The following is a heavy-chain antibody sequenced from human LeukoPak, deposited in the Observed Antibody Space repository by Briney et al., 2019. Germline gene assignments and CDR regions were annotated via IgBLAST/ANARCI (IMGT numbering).Heavy chain of an antibody. CDR2: IKVSGGRT. V-gene: IGHV1-46*01. Sequence: ASVKVSCKASGYTFSGFYVHSVRQAPGQGLEWMGIIKVSGGRTEYAQKFQGRVTVTRDMSTSTVYMELNNLRSEDTAVYYCAREPPESYYFDNWGQGTLVTVSS. J-gene: IGHJ4*02. CDR1: GYTFSGFY. CDR3: AREPPESYYFDN.